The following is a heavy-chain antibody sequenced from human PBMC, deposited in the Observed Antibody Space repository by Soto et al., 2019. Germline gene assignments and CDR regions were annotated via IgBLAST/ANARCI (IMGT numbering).Heavy chain of an antibody. V-gene: IGHV3-9*01. CDR2: INWNSGST. Sequence: PGGSLRLSCAASGFTFGSYAMRWVRQAPGKGLEWVSGINWNSGSTGYVGSVKGRFTISRDNAKNSLYLQMNSLRGEDTAFYYCAKDISSHMSSWYPFDSWGQGTLVTVSS. CDR3: AKDISSHMSSWYPFDS. D-gene: IGHD6-13*01. CDR1: GFTFGSYA. J-gene: IGHJ4*02.